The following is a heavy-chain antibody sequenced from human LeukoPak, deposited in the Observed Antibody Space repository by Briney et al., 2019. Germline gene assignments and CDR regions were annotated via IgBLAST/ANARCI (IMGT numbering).Heavy chain of an antibody. CDR1: GFTFDDYA. J-gene: IGHJ6*03. D-gene: IGHD3-10*01. CDR2: ISWNSGSI. CDR3: ARGGSGSSPLMRGYYYYYYMDV. Sequence: SLRLSCAASGFTFDDYAMHWVRQAPGKGLEWVSGISWNSGSIGYADSVKGRFTISRDNAKNSLYLQMNSLRAEDTAVYYCARGGSGSSPLMRGYYYYYYMDVWGKGTTVTISS. V-gene: IGHV3-9*01.